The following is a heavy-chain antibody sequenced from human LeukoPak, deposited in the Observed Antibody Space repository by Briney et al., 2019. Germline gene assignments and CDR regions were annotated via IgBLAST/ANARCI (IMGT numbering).Heavy chain of an antibody. CDR2: ISSSSSTL. CDR1: GFTFSSYS. J-gene: IGHJ4*02. V-gene: IGHV3-48*01. Sequence: GESLRLSCAASGFTFSSYSMNWVRDAPGKGLEWVSYISSSSSTLYYADSVKGRFTISRDNAKNSLYLQMNSLRAEDTAVYYCARVWSRCFDYWGQGTLVTASS. D-gene: IGHD2-21*01. CDR3: ARVWSRCFDY.